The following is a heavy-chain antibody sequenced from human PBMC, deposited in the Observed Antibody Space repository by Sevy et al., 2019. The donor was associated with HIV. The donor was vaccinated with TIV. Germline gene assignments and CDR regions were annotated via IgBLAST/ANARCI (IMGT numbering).Heavy chain of an antibody. CDR2: ISAYNGNT. Sequence: ASVKVSCKASGYTFTSYGISWVRQAPGQGLEWMGWISAYNGNTNYAQKLQGRVTMTTDTSTSTAYMELRSLRSDDTAVYYCAREKPIAAAGPMDVWGQGTTVTVSS. V-gene: IGHV1-18*01. J-gene: IGHJ6*02. CDR3: AREKPIAAAGPMDV. D-gene: IGHD6-13*01. CDR1: GYTFTSYG.